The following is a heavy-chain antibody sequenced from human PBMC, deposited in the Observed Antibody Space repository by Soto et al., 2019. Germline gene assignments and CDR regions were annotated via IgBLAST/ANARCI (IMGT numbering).Heavy chain of an antibody. CDR3: VRLPPLSLYYYAMDV. Sequence: ASVKVSCKASGYAFTAYYMHWVRQATGQGLEWMGWINPNNGATNYAQKYLGRVTMTRDTSISTSYMELSRLKSDDTAVYYCVRLPPLSLYYYAMDVWGQGTTVTVSS. V-gene: IGHV1-2*02. CDR2: INPNNGAT. J-gene: IGHJ6*02. CDR1: GYAFTAYY.